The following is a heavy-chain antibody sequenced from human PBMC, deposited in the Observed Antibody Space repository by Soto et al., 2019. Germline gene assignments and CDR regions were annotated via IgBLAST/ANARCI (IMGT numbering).Heavy chain of an antibody. Sequence: SETLSLTCTVSGGSINTFYWSWVRQPAGKGLEWIGRIFSSGSTSFNPSLESRVAMSVDTSKNHFSLNLSSVTAADMAVYYCAREASYSAYNFAHGIQLWSFDFWGQGALVTVSS. CDR2: IFSSGST. V-gene: IGHV4-4*07. D-gene: IGHD5-12*01. CDR1: GGSINTFY. CDR3: AREASYSAYNFAHGIQLWSFDF. J-gene: IGHJ4*02.